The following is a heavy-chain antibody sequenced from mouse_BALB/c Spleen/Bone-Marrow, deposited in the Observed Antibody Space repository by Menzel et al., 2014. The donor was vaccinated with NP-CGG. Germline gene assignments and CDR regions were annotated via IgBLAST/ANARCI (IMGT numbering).Heavy chain of an antibody. J-gene: IGHJ4*01. CDR2: ISSGGSYT. D-gene: IGHD2-10*02. CDR3: ARQRYGSYAMDY. CDR1: GFTFSSYA. V-gene: IGHV5-9-3*01. Sequence: EVKVVESGGGLVKPGGSLKLSCAASGFTFSSYAMSWVRQTPEKRLEWVATISSGGSYTYYPDSVKGRFTISRDNAKNALYLQMSSLRSEDTAMYYCARQRYGSYAMDYWGQGTSVTVSS.